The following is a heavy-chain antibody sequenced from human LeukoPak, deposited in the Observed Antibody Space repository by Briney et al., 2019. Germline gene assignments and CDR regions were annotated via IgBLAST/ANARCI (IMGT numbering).Heavy chain of an antibody. Sequence: PGGSLRLSCAASGFSFSNYNINWVRQAPGKGLEWVSSISTSSTYIFYADSVKGRFTISRDNAKNSPYLQMNSLRAEDTAVYYCARGTPVGGCSGGSCYASSDYYDSSGYYYYFDYWGQGTLVTVSS. V-gene: IGHV3-21*01. CDR2: ISTSSTYI. J-gene: IGHJ4*02. CDR1: GFSFSNYN. D-gene: IGHD3-22*01. CDR3: ARGTPVGGCSGGSCYASSDYYDSSGYYYYFDY.